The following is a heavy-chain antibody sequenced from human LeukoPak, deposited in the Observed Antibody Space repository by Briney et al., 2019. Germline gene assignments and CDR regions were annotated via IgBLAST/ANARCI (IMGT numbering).Heavy chain of an antibody. Sequence: NPSETLSLTCTVSGGSISSGGYYWSWIRQHPGKGLEWIGYIYYSGSTYYNPSLKSRVTISVDTSKNQFSLKLSSVTAADTAVYYCARDGGYCSSTSCLSNSAFDIWGQGTMVTVSS. V-gene: IGHV4-31*03. CDR2: IYYSGST. CDR1: GGSISSGGYY. CDR3: ARDGGYCSSTSCLSNSAFDI. J-gene: IGHJ3*02. D-gene: IGHD2-2*01.